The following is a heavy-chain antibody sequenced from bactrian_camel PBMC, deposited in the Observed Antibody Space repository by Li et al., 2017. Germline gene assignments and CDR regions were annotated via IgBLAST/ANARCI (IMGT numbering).Heavy chain of an antibody. Sequence: HVQLVESGGGSVQAGESLRLTCTFSETRYCMGWFRQPPGKDREGVAVMDSLGRTKYADFVNGRFTISKGNKKTILLLEMHNLKPEDTGVYYCAGEQYGGCRASAAFGVWGQGTQVTVS. CDR1: ETRYC. CDR2: MDSLGRT. V-gene: IGHV3S53*01. CDR3: AGEQYGGCRASAAFGV. D-gene: IGHD6*01. J-gene: IGHJ6*01.